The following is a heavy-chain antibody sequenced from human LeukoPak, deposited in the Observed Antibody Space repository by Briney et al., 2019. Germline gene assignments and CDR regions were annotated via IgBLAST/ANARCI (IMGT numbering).Heavy chain of an antibody. V-gene: IGHV3-49*03. Sequence: PGGSLRLSCTASGFTFGDYAMSWFRQAPGKGLEWVGFIRSKAYGGTTEYAASVKGRFTISRDDSKSIAYLQMNSLKTEDTAVYYCTRTTVVTLKYYFDYWGQGTLVTVSS. CDR1: GFTFGDYA. D-gene: IGHD4-23*01. CDR3: TRTTVVTLKYYFDY. J-gene: IGHJ4*02. CDR2: IRSKAYGGTT.